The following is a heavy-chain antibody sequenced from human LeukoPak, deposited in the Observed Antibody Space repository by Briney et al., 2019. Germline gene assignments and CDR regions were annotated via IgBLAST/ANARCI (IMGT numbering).Heavy chain of an antibody. CDR1: GGSISSSSYY. D-gene: IGHD6-13*01. Sequence: SETLSLTCTVSGGSISSSSYYWGWIRQPPGKGLEWIGSIYHSGSTYYNPSLKSRVTISVDTSKNQFSLKLSSVTAADTAVYYCASFPGIAAAADYWGQGTLVTVSS. CDR2: IYHSGST. V-gene: IGHV4-39*07. J-gene: IGHJ4*02. CDR3: ASFPGIAAAADY.